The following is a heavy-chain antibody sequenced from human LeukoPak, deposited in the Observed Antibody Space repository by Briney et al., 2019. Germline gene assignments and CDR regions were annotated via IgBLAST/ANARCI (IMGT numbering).Heavy chain of an antibody. CDR3: ARGGAYGSGNHYRGGAFDI. CDR2: IYRGGST. Sequence: SGGSLRLSCATSGFSVSDNYMTWVRQAPGKGLEWVSVIYRGGSTYYADSVKGRFTISRDNSKNMVYLQMNSLRVEDTAVYYCARGGAYGSGNHYRGGAFDIWGQGTMVTASS. CDR1: GFSVSDNY. J-gene: IGHJ3*02. V-gene: IGHV3-53*01. D-gene: IGHD3-10*01.